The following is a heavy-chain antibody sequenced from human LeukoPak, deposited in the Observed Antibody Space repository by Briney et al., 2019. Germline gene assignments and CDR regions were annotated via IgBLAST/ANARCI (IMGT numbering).Heavy chain of an antibody. CDR1: GFTFSSSA. J-gene: IGHJ4*02. V-gene: IGHV3-23*01. CDR2: ISGSGDRT. CDR3: AKDLHYGSADY. Sequence: GGSLRLSCAASGFTFSSSAMSWVRQAPGKGLEWVSTISGSGDRTYYADSVKGRFTISRDNSKNTLFLHMNSLRAEDTAVYYCAKDLHYGSADYWGQGTLVTVSS. D-gene: IGHD3-10*01.